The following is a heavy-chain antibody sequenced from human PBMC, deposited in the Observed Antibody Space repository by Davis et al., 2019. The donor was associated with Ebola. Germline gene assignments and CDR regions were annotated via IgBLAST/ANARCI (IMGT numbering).Heavy chain of an antibody. CDR2: INHSGST. Sequence: PSETLSLTCAVYGGSFSGYYWSWIRQPPGKGLEWIGEINHSGSTNYNPSLKSRVTISVDTSKNQFSLKLSSVTAADTAVYYCASLAYCGGDCYFPEYFQHWGQGTLFTVSS. J-gene: IGHJ1*01. CDR1: GGSFSGYY. D-gene: IGHD2-21*01. CDR3: ASLAYCGGDCYFPEYFQH. V-gene: IGHV4-34*01.